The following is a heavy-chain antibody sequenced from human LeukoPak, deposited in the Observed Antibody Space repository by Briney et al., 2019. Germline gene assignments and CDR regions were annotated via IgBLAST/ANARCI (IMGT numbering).Heavy chain of an antibody. V-gene: IGHV3-74*01. Sequence: GGSLRLSCAASGFTFSSNWMHWVRQAPGKGLVWVSRINEDGSTTNYADSVKGRSTIFRDNAKNTLYLQMNSLRAEDAAVYYCVRDLGGRSGHWGQGTLVTVSS. D-gene: IGHD1-26*01. J-gene: IGHJ4*02. CDR2: INEDGSTT. CDR3: VRDLGGRSGH. CDR1: GFTFSSNW.